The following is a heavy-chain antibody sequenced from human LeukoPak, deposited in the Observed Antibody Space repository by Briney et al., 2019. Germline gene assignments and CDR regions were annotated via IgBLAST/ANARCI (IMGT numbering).Heavy chain of an antibody. CDR1: GGSISGAY. CDR2: IYYSGST. Sequence: SKTLSLTCSVSGGSISGAYWSWIRQAPGKGLEWIGYIYYSGSTDYNPSLESRVTISIDTSKNHFSLNLTAVTAADTAIYYCARTGSGRDYYGMDVWGQGTSVTVSS. J-gene: IGHJ6*02. CDR3: ARTGSGRDYYGMDV. D-gene: IGHD5-12*01. V-gene: IGHV4-59*01.